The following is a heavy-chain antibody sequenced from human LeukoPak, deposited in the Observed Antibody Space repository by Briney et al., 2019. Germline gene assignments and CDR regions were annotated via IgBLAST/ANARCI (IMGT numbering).Heavy chain of an antibody. CDR3: ARRLERRGNWFDP. V-gene: IGHV1-69*01. J-gene: IGHJ5*02. CDR1: GGTFSSYA. D-gene: IGHD1-1*01. Sequence: ASVKVSCKASGGTFSSYAISWVRQAPGQGLEWMGGIIPIFGTANYAQKFRGRVTITADESTSTAYMELSSLRSEDTAVYYCARRLERRGNWFDPWGQGTLVTVSS. CDR2: IIPIFGTA.